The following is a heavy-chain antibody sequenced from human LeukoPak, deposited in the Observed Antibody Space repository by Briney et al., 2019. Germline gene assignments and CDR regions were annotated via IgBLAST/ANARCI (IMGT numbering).Heavy chain of an antibody. CDR3: ARDRAGYLNWFDP. J-gene: IGHJ5*02. D-gene: IGHD2-15*01. V-gene: IGHV4-4*07. CDR1: GGTISNYY. Sequence: SETLSLTCTVSGGTISNYYWSWIRRPAGKGLEWIGRMYMSGATNFNPSLKSRVTMSVDKSKNQFFLKLTSVTAADTAVYYCARDRAGYLNWFDPWGQGTLVTVSS. CDR2: MYMSGAT.